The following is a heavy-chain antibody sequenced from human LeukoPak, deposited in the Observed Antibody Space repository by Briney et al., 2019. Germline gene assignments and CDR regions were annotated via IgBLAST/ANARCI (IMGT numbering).Heavy chain of an antibody. V-gene: IGHV3-21*01. CDR3: AREYCSGGRCHWYFDL. Sequence: GGSLRLSCAASGFAFSGYSMNWVRQAPGKGLERVSGISSSGAYIYYADSVKGRFTFSRDNAKNSLFLQMNSLRAEDTAVYYCAREYCSGGRCHWYFDLWGRGTLVTVSS. CDR2: ISSSGAYI. D-gene: IGHD2-15*01. J-gene: IGHJ2*01. CDR1: GFAFSGYS.